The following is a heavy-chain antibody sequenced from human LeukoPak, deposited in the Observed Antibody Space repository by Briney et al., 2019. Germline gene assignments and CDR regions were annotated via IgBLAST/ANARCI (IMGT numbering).Heavy chain of an antibody. CDR1: GGSISSYY. CDR3: ARGQTAMVTRDYYYYMDV. CDR2: IYYSGST. Sequence: SETLSLTCTVFGGSISSYYWSWIRQPPGKGLEWIGYIYYSGSTNYNPSLKSRVTISVDTSKNQFSLKLSSVTAADTAVYYCARGQTAMVTRDYYYYMDVWGKGTTVTVSS. J-gene: IGHJ6*03. V-gene: IGHV4-59*01. D-gene: IGHD5-18*01.